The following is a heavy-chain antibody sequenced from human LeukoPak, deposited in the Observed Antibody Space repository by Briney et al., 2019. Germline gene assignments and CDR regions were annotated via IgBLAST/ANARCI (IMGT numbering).Heavy chain of an antibody. Sequence: GVSLRLSCAASGFTFSIYCMHWVRQAPGKGPMWVSRICPDGPVTNYADSVKARFSISRDNARNTVYLQINSLRAEDTAIYYCVRDFRSADYWGQGTLVTVSS. CDR2: ICPDGPVT. CDR3: VRDFRSADY. V-gene: IGHV3-74*01. J-gene: IGHJ4*02. CDR1: GFTFSIYC.